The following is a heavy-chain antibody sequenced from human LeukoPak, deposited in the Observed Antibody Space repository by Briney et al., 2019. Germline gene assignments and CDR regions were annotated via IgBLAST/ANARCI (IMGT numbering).Heavy chain of an antibody. CDR3: ARGSYYYDSSGYWDDAFDI. Sequence: GESLKISCKGSGYSFTNYWIGWVRQMPGKGLEWMGIIYPGDSHTRYSPSFQGQVTISADKSISTAYLQWSSLKASDTAMYYCARGSYYYDSSGYWDDAFDIWGQGTMVTVSS. J-gene: IGHJ3*02. V-gene: IGHV5-51*01. CDR1: GYSFTNYW. CDR2: IYPGDSHT. D-gene: IGHD3-22*01.